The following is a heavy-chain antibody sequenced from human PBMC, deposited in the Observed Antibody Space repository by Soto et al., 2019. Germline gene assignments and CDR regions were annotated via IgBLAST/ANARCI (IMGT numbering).Heavy chain of an antibody. CDR3: ARGATVTTDGGNWFDP. Sequence: PSETLSLTCTVSGGSISSSSYYWGWIRQPPGKGLEWIGSIYYSGSTYYNPSLKGRVTISVDTSKNQFSLKLSSVAAADTAVYYCARGATVTTDGGNWFDPWGQGTLVTVSS. CDR2: IYYSGST. D-gene: IGHD4-17*01. CDR1: GGSISSSSYY. V-gene: IGHV4-39*01. J-gene: IGHJ5*02.